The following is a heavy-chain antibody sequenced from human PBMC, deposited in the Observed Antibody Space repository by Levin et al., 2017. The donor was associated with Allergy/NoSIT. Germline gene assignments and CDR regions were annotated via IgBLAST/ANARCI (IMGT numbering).Heavy chain of an antibody. CDR1: GFTFDDYA. CDR2: ISWNSGSI. D-gene: IGHD3-22*01. V-gene: IGHV3-9*01. Sequence: PGGSLRLSCAASGFTFDDYAMHWVRQAPGKGLEWVSGISWNSGSIGYADSVKGRFTISRDNAKNSLYLQMNSLRAEDTALYYCAKDGQIVEEKANYYYGMDVWGQGTTVTVSS. J-gene: IGHJ6*02. CDR3: AKDGQIVEEKANYYYGMDV.